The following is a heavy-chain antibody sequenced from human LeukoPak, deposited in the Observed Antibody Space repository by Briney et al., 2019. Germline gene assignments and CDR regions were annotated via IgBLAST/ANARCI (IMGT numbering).Heavy chain of an antibody. CDR1: GFTVSSKY. CDR3: ARVGDWDIVVVPAPYYYYGMDV. Sequence: GGSLRLSCAASGFTVSSKYMSWVRQAPGKGLEWVSYISSSSSTIYYADSVKGRFTISRDNAKNSLYLQMNSLRDEDTAVYYCARVGDWDIVVVPAPYYYYGMDVWGQGTTVTVSS. CDR2: ISSSSSTI. J-gene: IGHJ6*02. D-gene: IGHD2-2*01. V-gene: IGHV3-48*02.